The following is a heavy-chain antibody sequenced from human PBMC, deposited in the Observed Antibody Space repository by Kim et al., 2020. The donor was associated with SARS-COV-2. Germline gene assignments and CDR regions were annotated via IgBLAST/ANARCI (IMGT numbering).Heavy chain of an antibody. D-gene: IGHD1-7*01. CDR3: ASDWNLGIDV. V-gene: IGHV3-48*02. Sequence: IYYADSGKDRFTVSRDYAKNSLDLQRNSMRYWDTAVYYCASDWNLGIDVWGQGTLVTVSS. J-gene: IGHJ4*02. CDR2: I.